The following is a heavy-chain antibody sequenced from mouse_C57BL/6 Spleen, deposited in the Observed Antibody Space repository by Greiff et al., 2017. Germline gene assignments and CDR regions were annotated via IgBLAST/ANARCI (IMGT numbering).Heavy chain of an antibody. CDR1: GYTFTSYW. V-gene: IGHV1-72*01. J-gene: IGHJ4*01. CDR2: IDPNSGGT. CDR3: AREGGYGNLYYYAMDD. Sequence: QVQLKESGAELVKPGASVKLSCKASGYTFTSYWMHWVKQRPGRGLEWIGRIDPNSGGTKYNEKFKSKATLTVDKPSSTAYMQLSSLTSEDSAVYYCAREGGYGNLYYYAMDDWGQGTSVTVSS. D-gene: IGHD2-1*01.